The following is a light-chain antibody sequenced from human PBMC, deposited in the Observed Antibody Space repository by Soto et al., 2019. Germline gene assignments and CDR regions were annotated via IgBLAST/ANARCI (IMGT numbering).Light chain of an antibody. CDR3: LLSYNGPYV. CDR1: TGAVTNGHY. J-gene: IGLJ1*01. CDR2: DTT. V-gene: IGLV7-46*01. Sequence: QAVVTQEPSLTVSPGGTVILTCGSSTGAVTNGHYPYWFQQKPGQAPRTLIYDTTNRHSWTPARFSGSLLGGKAALTLSGAQTEDEDEYYCLLSYNGPYVFGTGTKVTVL.